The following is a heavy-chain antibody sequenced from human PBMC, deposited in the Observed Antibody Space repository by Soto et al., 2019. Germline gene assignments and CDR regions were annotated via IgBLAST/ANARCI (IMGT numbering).Heavy chain of an antibody. J-gene: IGHJ4*01. CDR2: IIPIFGKT. CDR3: ATSGYNYGPFDY. CDR1: GDTFKNYA. D-gene: IGHD2-15*01. Sequence: QVQLVQSGAEVRKPGSSVKVSCRASGDTFKNYAISWVXXXXXQXLEWMGGIIPIFGKTDYAQTFHGRVTINGDESTYTAHMELRGLRSDDTALYYCATSGYNYGPFDYWGRGLLVTVSS. V-gene: IGHV1-69*01.